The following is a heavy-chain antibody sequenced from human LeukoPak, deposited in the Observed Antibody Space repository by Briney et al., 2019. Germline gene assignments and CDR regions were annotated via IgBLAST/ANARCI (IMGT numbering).Heavy chain of an antibody. J-gene: IGHJ4*02. V-gene: IGHV3-21*01. CDR1: GFTFNSYS. D-gene: IGHD3-10*01. Sequence: GGSLRLSCAASGFTFNSYSMNWVRQAPGKGLEWVSSISSSSSYIYYADSVKGRFTISRDNAKNSLYLQMNSLRAEDTAVYYCARDLVTMVRGVIITRFDYWGQGTLVTVSS. CDR2: ISSSSSYI. CDR3: ARDLVTMVRGVIITRFDY.